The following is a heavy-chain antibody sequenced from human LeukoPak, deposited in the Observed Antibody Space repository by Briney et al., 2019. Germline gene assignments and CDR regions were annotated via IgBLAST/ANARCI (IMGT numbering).Heavy chain of an antibody. Sequence: TGGSLRLSCAASGFTFSSYAMHWVRQAPGKGLEWVAVISYDGRNKYYADSVKGRFTISRDNSKNTLYLQMNSLRAEDTAVYYCASDMGRGYSYGGSDYWGQGTLVTVSS. D-gene: IGHD5-18*01. CDR1: GFTFSSYA. CDR2: ISYDGRNK. V-gene: IGHV3-30*04. CDR3: ASDMGRGYSYGGSDY. J-gene: IGHJ4*02.